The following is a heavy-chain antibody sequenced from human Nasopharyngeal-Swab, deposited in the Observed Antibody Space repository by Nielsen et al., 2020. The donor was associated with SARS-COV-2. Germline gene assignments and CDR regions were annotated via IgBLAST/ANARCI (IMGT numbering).Heavy chain of an antibody. D-gene: IGHD3-9*01. CDR3: AREGDILTGYYDAFDI. Sequence: GGSLRLSCAASGFTFSSYGTHWVRQAPGKGLEWVAVIWYDGSNKYYADSVKGRFTISRDNSKNTLYLQMNSLRAEDTAVYYCAREGDILTGYYDAFDIWGQGTMVTVSS. CDR1: GFTFSSYG. V-gene: IGHV3-33*01. J-gene: IGHJ3*02. CDR2: IWYDGSNK.